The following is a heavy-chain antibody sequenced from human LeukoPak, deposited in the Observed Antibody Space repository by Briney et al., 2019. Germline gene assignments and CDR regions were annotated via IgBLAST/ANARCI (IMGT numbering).Heavy chain of an antibody. CDR3: ARDLAARSSYYYYMDV. V-gene: IGHV4-61*01. CDR2: IYYSGST. Sequence: PSETLSLTCAVSGYSISSGYYWSWIRQPPGKGPEWLGYIYYSGSTNCNPSLKSRVTISVDTSKNQFSLKLSSVTAADTAVYYCARDLAARSSYYYYMDVWGKGTTVTVSS. J-gene: IGHJ6*03. D-gene: IGHD6-6*01. CDR1: GYSISSGYY.